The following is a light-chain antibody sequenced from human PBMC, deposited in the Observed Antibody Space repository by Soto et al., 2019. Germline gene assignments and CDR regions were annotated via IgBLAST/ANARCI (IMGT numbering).Light chain of an antibody. Sequence: QSVLTQPPSASGSPGQSVTISCTGTSSDPSTDKYVSWYQQHPGKAPKVMIYEVRKRPSGVPDRFSASKSGNTASLTVSGLQAEDEADYYCTSYARSNSVIFGGGTKLTVL. V-gene: IGLV2-8*01. CDR2: EVR. CDR1: SSDPSTDKY. J-gene: IGLJ2*01. CDR3: TSYARSNSVI.